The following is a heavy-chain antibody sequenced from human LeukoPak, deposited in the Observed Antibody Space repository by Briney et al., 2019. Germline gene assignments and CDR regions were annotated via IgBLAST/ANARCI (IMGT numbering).Heavy chain of an antibody. V-gene: IGHV3-30*02. CDR1: GFTFSSYG. J-gene: IGHJ3*02. D-gene: IGHD2-2*01. CDR3: AKDSTYMQYQLPINDAFDI. CDR2: IRYDGSNK. Sequence: PGGSLRLSCAASGFTFSSYGMHWVRQAPGKGLEWVAFIRYDGSNKYYADSVKGRFTISRDNSKNTLYLQMNSLRAEDTAVYYCAKDSTYMQYQLPINDAFDIWGQGTMVTVSS.